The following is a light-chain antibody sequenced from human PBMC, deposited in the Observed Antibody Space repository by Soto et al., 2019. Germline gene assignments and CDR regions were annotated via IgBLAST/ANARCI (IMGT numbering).Light chain of an antibody. CDR2: EVS. V-gene: IGLV2-14*01. CDR1: SSDVGGYNF. CDR3: GSYTSSSTVL. J-gene: IGLJ2*01. Sequence: QSVLTQPASVSGSPGQSITISCTGTSSDVGGYNFVSWYQQHPAKAPKLMIYEVSNRPSGVSNRFSGSNSGNTASLTISGLQAEDEADYYCGSYTSSSTVLFGGGTKLTVL.